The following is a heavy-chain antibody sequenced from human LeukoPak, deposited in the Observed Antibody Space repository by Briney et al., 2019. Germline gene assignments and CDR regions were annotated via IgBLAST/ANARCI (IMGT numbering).Heavy chain of an antibody. CDR1: GYTFTSYY. Sequence: ASVKVSCKASGYTFTSYYMHWVRQAPGQGLEWMGIINPSGGSTSYAQKFQGRVTMTRDTSTSTVYMELSSLRSEDTAVYYCARVLGQAVAEKYRSYTYSSSWYGFDYWGQGTLVTVSS. CDR3: ARVLGQAVAEKYRSYTYSSSWYGFDY. D-gene: IGHD6-13*01. CDR2: INPSGGST. J-gene: IGHJ4*02. V-gene: IGHV1-46*01.